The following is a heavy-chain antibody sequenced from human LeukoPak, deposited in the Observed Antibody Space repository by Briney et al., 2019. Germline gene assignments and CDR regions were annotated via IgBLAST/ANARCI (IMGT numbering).Heavy chain of an antibody. J-gene: IGHJ4*02. V-gene: IGHV3-7*01. D-gene: IGHD5-18*01. CDR1: GFTFSNYW. CDR3: ARDDSYGQRNFDY. CDR2: IKQDRSEK. Sequence: GGSLRLSCAASGFTFSNYWMSWVRQAPGKGLEWVANIKQDRSEKYYVDSVKGRFTISRDNAKNSLYLQMNSLRAEDTAVYYCARDDSYGQRNFDYWGQGTLVTVSS.